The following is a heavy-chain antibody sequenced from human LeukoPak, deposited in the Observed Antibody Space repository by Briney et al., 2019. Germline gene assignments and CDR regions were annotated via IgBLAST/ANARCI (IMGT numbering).Heavy chain of an antibody. CDR1: GYTFIRYG. J-gene: IGHJ4*02. D-gene: IGHD3-22*01. CDR3: ARDQGNGYLGDY. V-gene: IGHV1-18*01. Sequence: GVSVTVSCKASGYTFIRYGFSWVRQAPGQGLEWMGWISAYNGDTNYAQKVQGRVTMTTDTSTTTAYMELRSLRSDDTAVYYCARDQGNGYLGDYWGQGTLVTVSS. CDR2: ISAYNGDT.